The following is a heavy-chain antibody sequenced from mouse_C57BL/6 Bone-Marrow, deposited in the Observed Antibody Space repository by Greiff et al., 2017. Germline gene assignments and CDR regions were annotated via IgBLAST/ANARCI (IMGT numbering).Heavy chain of an antibody. V-gene: IGHV14-4*01. D-gene: IGHD2-3*01. CDR1: GFNIKDDY. Sequence: EVQLQESGAELVRPGASVKLSCTASGFNIKDDYIHWVKQRPEQGLEWIGGIDPEIGETEYASKFQGKATITSDTSSNTAYLQLSSLTSEDTAVYYFSSFDGNYFYFWGQGTPLTVAS. CDR2: IDPEIGET. J-gene: IGHJ2*01. CDR3: SSFDGNYFYF.